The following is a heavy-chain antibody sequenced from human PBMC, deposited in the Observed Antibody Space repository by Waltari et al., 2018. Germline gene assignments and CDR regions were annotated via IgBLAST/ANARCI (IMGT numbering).Heavy chain of an antibody. CDR3: VKDGDYSLPAYDAFDV. V-gene: IGHV3-7*01. CDR2: IRPDGSET. J-gene: IGHJ3*01. Sequence: VQVVESGGGLVQRGGSLRRSCSGDGFAFPDPWMTWVRQAPGKGLEWVANIRPDGSETHYAASVTGRFTISRDNSESTCYLQMNSLRPEDTAVYYCVKDGDYSLPAYDAFDVWGPGTMVSVSS. D-gene: IGHD4-17*01. CDR1: GFAFPDPW.